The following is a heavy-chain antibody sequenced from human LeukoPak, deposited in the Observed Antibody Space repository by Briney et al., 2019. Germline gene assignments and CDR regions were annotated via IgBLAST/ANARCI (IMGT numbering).Heavy chain of an antibody. D-gene: IGHD2-21*02. CDR3: ARDLSGGDCYLDY. V-gene: IGHV3-64*01. J-gene: IGHJ4*02. CDR2: ISSNGGST. CDR1: GLTFSSYA. Sequence: GGSLRLSCAASGLTFSSYAMHWVRQAPGKGLEYVSAISSNGGSTYYANSVKGRFTISRDNSKNTLYLQMNSLRAEDTAVYYCARDLSGGDCYLDYWGQGTLVTVSS.